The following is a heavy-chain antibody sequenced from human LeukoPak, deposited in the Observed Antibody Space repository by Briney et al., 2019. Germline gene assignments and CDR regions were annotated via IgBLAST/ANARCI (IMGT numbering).Heavy chain of an antibody. CDR3: ARYRSRDGYNS. V-gene: IGHV4-38-2*01. D-gene: IGHD5-24*01. J-gene: IGHJ4*02. Sequence: SETLSLTCAVSGYSISSGYYWGWIRQPPGKGLEWIGSIYYSGSTYYNPSLKSRVTISVDTSKNQFSLKLSSVTAADTAVYYCARYRSRDGYNSWGQGTLVTVSS. CDR2: IYYSGST. CDR1: GYSISSGYY.